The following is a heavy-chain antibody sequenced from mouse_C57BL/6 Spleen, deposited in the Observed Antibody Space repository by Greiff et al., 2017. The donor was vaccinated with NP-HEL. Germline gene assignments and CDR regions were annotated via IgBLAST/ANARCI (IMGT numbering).Heavy chain of an antibody. Sequence: QVQLQQPGAELVKPGASVKLSCKASGYTFTSYWLHWVKQRPGQGLEWIGMIHPNSGSTNYNEKFKSKATLTVDKSSSTAYMQLSSLTSEDSAVYYCARSDGYYEDYWGQGTTLTVSS. CDR2: IHPNSGST. CDR1: GYTFTSYW. D-gene: IGHD2-3*01. J-gene: IGHJ2*01. V-gene: IGHV1-64*01. CDR3: ARSDGYYEDY.